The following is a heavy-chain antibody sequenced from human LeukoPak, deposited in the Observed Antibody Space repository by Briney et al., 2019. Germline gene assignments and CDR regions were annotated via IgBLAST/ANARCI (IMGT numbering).Heavy chain of an antibody. J-gene: IGHJ6*02. Sequence: GGSLRLSCAASGFTFSSYAMHWVRQAPGKGLEYVSAISSNGGSTYYANSVKGRFTISRDNSKNTLYLQMGSLRAEDMAVYYCARAYCGGDCYYYYYYGMDVWGQGTTVTVSS. CDR3: ARAYCGGDCYYYYYYGMDV. CDR2: ISSNGGST. D-gene: IGHD2-21*02. CDR1: GFTFSSYA. V-gene: IGHV3-64*01.